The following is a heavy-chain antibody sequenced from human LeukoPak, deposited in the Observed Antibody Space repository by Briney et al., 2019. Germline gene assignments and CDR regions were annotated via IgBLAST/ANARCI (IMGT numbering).Heavy chain of an antibody. V-gene: IGHV1-18*01. CDR3: ARDEVYSSSWDFDAFDI. D-gene: IGHD6-13*01. CDR2: ISAYNGNT. J-gene: IGHJ3*02. Sequence: ASVKVSCKASGYTFTSYGISWVRQAPGQGLEWMGWISAYNGNTNYAQKLQGRVTMTTDTSTSTAYMELRSLRSDDTAVYYCARDEVYSSSWDFDAFDIWGQGTMVTVSP. CDR1: GYTFTSYG.